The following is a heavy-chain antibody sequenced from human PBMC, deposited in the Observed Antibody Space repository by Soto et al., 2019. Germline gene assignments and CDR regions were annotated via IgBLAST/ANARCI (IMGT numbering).Heavy chain of an antibody. J-gene: IGHJ4*02. D-gene: IGHD4-17*01. CDR2: ISSSSGYT. Sequence: QVHLVESGGDLVRPGGSLRLSCAVSGFTFSDYYMSWIRQAPGKGLEWLSSISSSSGYTNYADSVRGRFTISRDNAKNSLYLQMGSLRAEDTAVYYCARLAGYGDYRFDYWGQGTLVTVSS. CDR1: GFTFSDYY. V-gene: IGHV3-11*06. CDR3: ARLAGYGDYRFDY.